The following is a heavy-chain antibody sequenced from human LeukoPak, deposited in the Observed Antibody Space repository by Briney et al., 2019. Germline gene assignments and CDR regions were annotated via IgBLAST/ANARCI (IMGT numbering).Heavy chain of an antibody. V-gene: IGHV3-7*01. J-gene: IGHJ4*02. CDR3: ATQPRTLDY. D-gene: IGHD1-14*01. CDR2: INLDGRDM. CDR1: GFAFNNYH. Sequence: PGWSLTLSCSASGFAFNNYHMAWVRPAPGKGLEWVANINLDGRDMYYVDSVKGRFTISRDNAKNSLYLQMISLRAEDTAVYYCATQPRTLDYWGQGTLVTVSS.